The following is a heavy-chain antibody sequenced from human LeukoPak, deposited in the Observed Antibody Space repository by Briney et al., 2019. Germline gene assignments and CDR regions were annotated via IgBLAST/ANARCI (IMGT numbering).Heavy chain of an antibody. D-gene: IGHD1-26*01. J-gene: IGHJ3*02. Sequence: GGSLRLSCAASGFTFSSYGMRRARQAPGKGLEWVSILYSGGSPYYAESVKGRFTISRDNSKNTLFLQMNNLGAEDTAMYYCARVVLGVVGTTYDAFDIWGQGTMVTVSS. CDR2: LYSGGSP. CDR1: GFTFSSYG. CDR3: ARVVLGVVGTTYDAFDI. V-gene: IGHV3-66*01.